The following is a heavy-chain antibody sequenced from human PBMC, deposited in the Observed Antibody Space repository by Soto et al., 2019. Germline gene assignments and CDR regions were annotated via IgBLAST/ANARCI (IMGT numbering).Heavy chain of an antibody. V-gene: IGHV4-59*01. CDR3: ARGAGYGEA. CDR2: IYYSGST. CDR1: GGSISSYY. D-gene: IGHD4-17*01. Sequence: QVQLQESGPGLVKPSETLFLTCTVSGGSISSYYWSWIRQPPGKGLEWIGYIYYSGSTNYNPSLKSRVTISVDTSKNQFSLKLSSVTAADTAVYYCARGAGYGEAWGQGTLVTVSS. J-gene: IGHJ5*02.